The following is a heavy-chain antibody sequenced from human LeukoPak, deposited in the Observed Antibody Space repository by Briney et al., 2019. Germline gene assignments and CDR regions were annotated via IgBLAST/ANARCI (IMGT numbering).Heavy chain of an antibody. Sequence: GGSLRLSCAASGFTFSDYYMSWIRQAPGKGLEWVSYISSSGSTIYYADSVKGRFTIPRDNAKNSLYLQMNSLRAEDTAVYYCAKKGDCSGGSCYLFDYWGQGTLVTVSS. V-gene: IGHV3-11*01. J-gene: IGHJ4*02. D-gene: IGHD2-15*01. CDR1: GFTFSDYY. CDR3: AKKGDCSGGSCYLFDY. CDR2: ISSSGSTI.